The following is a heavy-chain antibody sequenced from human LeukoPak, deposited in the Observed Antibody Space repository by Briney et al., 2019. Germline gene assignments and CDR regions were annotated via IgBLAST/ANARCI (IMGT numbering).Heavy chain of an antibody. CDR3: ADLLKGDSSGYYTH. J-gene: IGHJ4*02. Sequence: GGSLRLSCAASGFTFSSYAMSWVRQAPGKGLEWVSAISGSGGSTYYADSVKGRFTISRDNSKNTLYLQMNSLRAEDTAVYYCADLLKGDSSGYYTHWGQGTLVTVS. V-gene: IGHV3-23*01. CDR1: GFTFSSYA. D-gene: IGHD3-22*01. CDR2: ISGSGGST.